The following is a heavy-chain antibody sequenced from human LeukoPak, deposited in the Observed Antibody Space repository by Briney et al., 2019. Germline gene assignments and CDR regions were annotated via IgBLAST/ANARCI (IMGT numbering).Heavy chain of an antibody. V-gene: IGHV4-59*01. CDR2: IYYSGGT. J-gene: IGHJ4*02. Sequence: SETLSLTYTVSGGAISSYYWSWVRQPPGTGLGGIGVIYYSGGTKYNPSLKSRVTISVDTSKNQFSLKLSSVTAADTAVYYCARGWSDNWNDGSLYDYWGQGTLVTVSS. CDR3: ARGWSDNWNDGSLYDY. CDR1: GGAISSYY. D-gene: IGHD1-20*01.